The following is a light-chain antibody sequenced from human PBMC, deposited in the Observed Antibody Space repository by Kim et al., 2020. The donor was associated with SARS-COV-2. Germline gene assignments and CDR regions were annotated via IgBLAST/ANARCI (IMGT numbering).Light chain of an antibody. CDR3: NSRDSSGNHLV. CDR2: GEN. J-gene: IGLJ3*02. CDR1: SLRSYY. Sequence: ALGQTVRITCQGDSLRSYYASWYQQKPGQAPVLVIYGENNRPSGIPDRFSGSSSGNTASLTITGAQAEDEADYYCNSRDSSGNHLVFGGETKLTVL. V-gene: IGLV3-19*01.